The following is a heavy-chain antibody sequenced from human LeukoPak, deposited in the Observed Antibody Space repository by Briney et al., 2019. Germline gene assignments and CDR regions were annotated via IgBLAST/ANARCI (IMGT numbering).Heavy chain of an antibody. J-gene: IGHJ4*02. CDR1: GGSISSSSYY. CDR3: ARGERLGPDF. Sequence: SETLSLTCTVSGGSISSSSYYWGWIRQPPGKGLEWIGSIYYSGSTYYNPSLQSRVTISVDTSRGHFSLKLSSATAADTAVYYCARGERLGPDFWGQGTLVTVSS. V-gene: IGHV4-39*07. CDR2: IYYSGST. D-gene: IGHD1-1*01.